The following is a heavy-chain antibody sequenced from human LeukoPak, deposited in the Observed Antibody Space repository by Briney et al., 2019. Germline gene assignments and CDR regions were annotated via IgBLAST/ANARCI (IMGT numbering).Heavy chain of an antibody. V-gene: IGHV4-39*01. D-gene: IGHD3-22*01. CDR1: GGSISSSSYY. J-gene: IGHJ4*02. CDR2: IYYSGST. Sequence: SETLSLTCTVSGGSISSSSYYWGWIRQPPGKGLEWIGTIYYSGSTYYTSSLKRQVIILVETSKNQFSLKLSPLRPADTAVYYCARHHDSSGYYLDYWGQGTLVTVSS. CDR3: ARHHDSSGYYLDY.